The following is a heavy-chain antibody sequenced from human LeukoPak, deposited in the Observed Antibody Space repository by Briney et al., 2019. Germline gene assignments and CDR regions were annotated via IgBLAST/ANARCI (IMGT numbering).Heavy chain of an antibody. D-gene: IGHD1-26*01. CDR2: INEDGSQT. Sequence: GGSLRLSCAASGFTFSMYFMRWVRQAPGKGLEWVASINEDGSQTYYVDSVKGRFTISRDNAKNSLYLQMNSLRAEDTAVYYCARDFLGFPDSWGQGTLVTVSS. V-gene: IGHV3-7*04. CDR1: GFTFSMYF. CDR3: ARDFLGFPDS. J-gene: IGHJ4*02.